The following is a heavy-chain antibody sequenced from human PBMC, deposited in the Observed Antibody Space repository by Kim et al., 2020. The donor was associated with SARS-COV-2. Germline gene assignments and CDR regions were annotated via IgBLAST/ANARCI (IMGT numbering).Heavy chain of an antibody. D-gene: IGHD3-3*01. CDR2: IRSKANGGTT. CDR3: TTFHYDFWCGYFGDY. V-gene: IGHV3-49*04. CDR1: GFTFGDYA. J-gene: IGHJ4*02. Sequence: GGSLRLSCTASGFTFGDYAMSWVRQAPGKGLEWVGFIRSKANGGTTEYAASVKGRFTISRDDSKSIAHLQMNSLKTEDTAVYYCTTFHYDFWCGYFGDYWGQGTLVTVSS.